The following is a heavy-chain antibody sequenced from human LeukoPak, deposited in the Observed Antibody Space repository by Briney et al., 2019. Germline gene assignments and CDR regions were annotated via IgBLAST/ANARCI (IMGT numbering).Heavy chain of an antibody. CDR2: INPSGGST. CDR1: GYTFTSYY. J-gene: IGHJ6*02. Sequence: GASVKVSCKASGYTFTSYYMHWVRQAPGQGLEWMGIINPSGGSTSYAQKSQGRVTMTRDTSTSTVYMELSSLRSEDTAVYYCAREAEATVTLAPWDYYYYGMDVWGQGTTVTVSS. V-gene: IGHV1-46*01. CDR3: AREAEATVTLAPWDYYYYGMDV. D-gene: IGHD4-11*01.